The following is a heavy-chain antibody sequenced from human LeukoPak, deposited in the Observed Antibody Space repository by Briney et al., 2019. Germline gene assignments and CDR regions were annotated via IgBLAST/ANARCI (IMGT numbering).Heavy chain of an antibody. V-gene: IGHV4-39*01. CDR1: GGSISSSSYS. CDR3: ARVKYYYDSSGYYVPYAMDV. CDR2: IYSSGST. D-gene: IGHD3-22*01. J-gene: IGHJ6*02. Sequence: SETLSLTCTVSGGSISSSSYSWGWIRQPPGKGLEWIGSIYSSGSTYYNPSLKSRVTISVDTSKNQFSLKLSSVIAADTAVYYCARVKYYYDSSGYYVPYAMDVWGQGTTVTVSS.